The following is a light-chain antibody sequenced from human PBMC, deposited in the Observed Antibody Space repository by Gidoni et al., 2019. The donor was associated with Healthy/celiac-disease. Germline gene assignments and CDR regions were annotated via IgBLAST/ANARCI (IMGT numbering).Light chain of an antibody. J-gene: IGKJ1*01. CDR2: GAS. Sequence: EIVMTQSPTTLSVSPVKRATLSRTASQSVGSNLAWYQQKPGQAPRLLIYGASTRATGIPARFSGSGSGTEFTLTISSLQSEDFAVYYCQQYNNWPPCTFGQXTKVEIK. CDR1: QSVGSN. V-gene: IGKV3-15*01. CDR3: QQYNNWPPCT.